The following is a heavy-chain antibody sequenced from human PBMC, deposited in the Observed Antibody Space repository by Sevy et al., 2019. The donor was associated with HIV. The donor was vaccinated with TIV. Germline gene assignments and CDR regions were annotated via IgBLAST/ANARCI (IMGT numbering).Heavy chain of an antibody. CDR2: ISSSGSAI. D-gene: IGHD6-13*01. V-gene: IGHV3-11*01. J-gene: IGHJ3*02. Sequence: GGSLRLSCAASGFTFSDYYMTWIRQPPGKGLEWISYISSSGSAIYYADSMKGRFTISRDNAKKSLYLQMNSLRAEDTAGYYCARVGIGVVGGGFGAFDIWGQGTMVTVSS. CDR3: ARVGIGVVGGGFGAFDI. CDR1: GFTFSDYY.